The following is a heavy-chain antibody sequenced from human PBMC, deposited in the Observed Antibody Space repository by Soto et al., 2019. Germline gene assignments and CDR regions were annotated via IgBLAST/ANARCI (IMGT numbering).Heavy chain of an antibody. V-gene: IGHV1-69*12. Sequence: QVQLVQSGAEVKKPGSSVKVSCKASGGTFSSYAISWVRQAPGQGLEWMGGIIPIFGTANYAQKFQGRVRSPEDXXTXTXXMELSSLRSGDTAVYYWARGGGIVVVTAPAYGMDVWGQGPTVTVS. CDR1: GGTFSSYA. D-gene: IGHD2-21*02. CDR3: ARGGGIVVVTAPAYGMDV. CDR2: IIPIFGTA. J-gene: IGHJ6*02.